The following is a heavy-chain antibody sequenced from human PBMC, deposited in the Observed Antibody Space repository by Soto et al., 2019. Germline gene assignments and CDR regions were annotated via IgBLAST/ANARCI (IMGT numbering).Heavy chain of an antibody. D-gene: IGHD1-1*01. Sequence: QAQLVQSGAEVKKPGASVKVSCKTSGYTFTSYGIIWVRQAPGQGLEWMGWISGYNGNTEYGQKFQGRVTMTTDTSASTAYLELRSPRSDDTAVYYCARDGYTFGSYYFDHWGQGTLVTVSS. V-gene: IGHV1-18*01. CDR1: GYTFTSYG. CDR2: ISGYNGNT. CDR3: ARDGYTFGSYYFDH. J-gene: IGHJ4*02.